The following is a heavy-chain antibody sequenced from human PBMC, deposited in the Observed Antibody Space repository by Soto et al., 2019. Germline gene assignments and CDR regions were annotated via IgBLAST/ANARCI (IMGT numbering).Heavy chain of an antibody. J-gene: IGHJ4*02. CDR1: GYDFSTYW. Sequence: PGESLKISCKVYGYDFSTYWICCFLQMPGKGLEWMGIIYPYDSDTRYSPSFRGQVTISADKSISTAYLQWSSLKASDTAVYYCGRQGDSSGLIDYWGQGIQVTVSS. V-gene: IGHV5-51*01. CDR3: GRQGDSSGLIDY. D-gene: IGHD6-19*01. CDR2: IYPYDSDT.